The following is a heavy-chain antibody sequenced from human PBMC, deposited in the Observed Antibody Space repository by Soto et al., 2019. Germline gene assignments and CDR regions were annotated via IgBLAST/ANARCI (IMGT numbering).Heavy chain of an antibody. J-gene: IGHJ6*02. CDR1: GYTFTGYY. V-gene: IGHV1-2*02. CDR3: ARGYSSSWSFMDV. Sequence: ASVKVSCKASGYTFTGYYMHWVRQAPGQGLEWMGWINPNSGGTKYAQKFQGRVTMTRDTSISTAYMELSRLRSDDTAGYYCARGYSSSWSFMDVWGQGTTVTAP. D-gene: IGHD6-13*01. CDR2: INPNSGGT.